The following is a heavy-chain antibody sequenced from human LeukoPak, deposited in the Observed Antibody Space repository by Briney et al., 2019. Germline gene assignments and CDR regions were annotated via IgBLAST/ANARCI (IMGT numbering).Heavy chain of an antibody. J-gene: IGHJ3*02. Sequence: SQTLSLTCAISGDSVSSNSAAWNWIRQSPSRGLEWLGRTYYRSKWYNDYAVSVKSRITINPDTSKNQFSLQLNSVTPEDTAVYYCARDPTWGVLMVYLGEYAFDIWGQGTMVTVSS. V-gene: IGHV6-1*01. CDR2: TYYRSKWYN. CDR1: GDSVSSNSAA. D-gene: IGHD2-8*01. CDR3: ARDPTWGVLMVYLGEYAFDI.